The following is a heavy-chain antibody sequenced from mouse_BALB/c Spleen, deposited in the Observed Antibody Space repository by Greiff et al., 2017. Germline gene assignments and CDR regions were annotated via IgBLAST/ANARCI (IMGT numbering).Heavy chain of an antibody. CDR2: IDTSDSYT. CDR1: GYTFTDYW. CDR3: ARGDYGSSVDY. D-gene: IGHD1-1*01. Sequence: QVQLQQPGAELVMPGASVKMSCKASGYTFTDYWMHWVKQRPGQGLEWIGAIDTSDSYTSYNQKFKGKATLTVDESSSTAYMQLSSLTSEDSAVYYCARGDYGSSVDYWGQGTTLTVSS. J-gene: IGHJ2*01. V-gene: IGHV1-69*01.